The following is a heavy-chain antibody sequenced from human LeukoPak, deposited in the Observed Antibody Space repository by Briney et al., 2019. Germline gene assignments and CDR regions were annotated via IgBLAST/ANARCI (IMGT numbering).Heavy chain of an antibody. J-gene: IGHJ4*02. Sequence: GGSLRLSCAASEFTFDNYAMSWVRQAPGKGLEWVGRIKSKTDGGTTDYAAPVKGRFTIARDDSKNTLYLQMNSLKTEDTAVYYCTTDVGYSSWYFDYWGQGTLVTVSS. V-gene: IGHV3-15*01. CDR2: IKSKTDGGTT. D-gene: IGHD5-18*01. CDR1: EFTFDNYA. CDR3: TTDVGYSSWYFDY.